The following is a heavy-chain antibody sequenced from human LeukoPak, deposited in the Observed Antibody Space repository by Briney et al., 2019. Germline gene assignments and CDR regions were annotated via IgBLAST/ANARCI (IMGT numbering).Heavy chain of an antibody. CDR1: GGSISSYY. CDR2: IYYSGST. D-gene: IGHD2-2*01. Sequence: PSETLSLTCTVSGGSISSYYWSWLRQPPGKRLEGGGYIYYSGSTNYNPSLKSGVTISVDTSKNQFSLKLSSVTAADTAVYYCARDRYCSSTSCYGGWFDPWGQGTLVTVSS. J-gene: IGHJ5*02. V-gene: IGHV4-59*01. CDR3: ARDRYCSSTSCYGGWFDP.